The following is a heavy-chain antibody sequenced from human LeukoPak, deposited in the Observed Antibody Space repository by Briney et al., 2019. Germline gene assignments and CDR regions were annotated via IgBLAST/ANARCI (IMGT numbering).Heavy chain of an antibody. J-gene: IGHJ4*02. CDR3: ARDRTWGSSDY. D-gene: IGHD3-10*01. CDR1: GFTFSSYS. CDR2: ISSSSSYI. V-gene: IGHV3-21*01. Sequence: GGSLRLFCAASGFTFSSYSMNWVRQAPGKGLEWVSSISSSSSYIYYADSVKGRFTISRGNAKNSLYLQMNSLRAEDTAVYYCARDRTWGSSDYWGQGTLVTVSS.